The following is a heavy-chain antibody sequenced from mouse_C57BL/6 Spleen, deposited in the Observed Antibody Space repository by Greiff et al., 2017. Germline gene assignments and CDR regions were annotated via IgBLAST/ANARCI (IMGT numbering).Heavy chain of an antibody. V-gene: IGHV1-81*01. J-gene: IGHJ2*01. CDR2: IYPRSGNT. CDR1: GYTFTSYG. Sequence: VQLQQSGAELARPGASVKLSCKASGYTFTSYGISWVKQRTGQGLEWIGEIYPRSGNTYYNEKFKGKATLTADKSSSTAYMELRSLTSEESAVYFCARVTGRGDYFDYWGQGTTLTVSS. CDR3: ARVTGRGDYFDY. D-gene: IGHD4-1*01.